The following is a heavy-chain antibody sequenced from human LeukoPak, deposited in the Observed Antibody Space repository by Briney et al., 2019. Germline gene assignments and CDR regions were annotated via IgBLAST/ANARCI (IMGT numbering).Heavy chain of an antibody. CDR2: IHYSGST. CDR1: GGSISSYY. V-gene: IGHV4-59*01. CDR3: ARDALAVGGTLRVFKY. D-gene: IGHD6-19*01. J-gene: IGHJ4*02. Sequence: SETLSLTCTVSGGSISSYYWSWIRQPPGKGLEWIGYIHYSGSTNYNPSLKSRVTLSVDTSKNQYTLKLSSVTAADTAVYYCARDALAVGGTLRVFKYWGQGTLVTVSS.